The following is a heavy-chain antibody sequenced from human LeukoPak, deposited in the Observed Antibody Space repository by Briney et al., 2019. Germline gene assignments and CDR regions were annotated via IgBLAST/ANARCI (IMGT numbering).Heavy chain of an antibody. CDR1: GFTFSGSA. CDR2: IRSKANSYAT. V-gene: IGHV3-73*01. Sequence: TGGSLKLSCAASGFTFSGSAMHWVRQASGKGLEWVGRIRSKANSYATAYAASVKGRFTISRDDSKNTAYLQMNSLKTEDTAVYYCTRHSLKYGGYDTFDYWDQGTLVTVSS. CDR3: TRHSLKYGGYDTFDY. D-gene: IGHD5-12*01. J-gene: IGHJ4*02.